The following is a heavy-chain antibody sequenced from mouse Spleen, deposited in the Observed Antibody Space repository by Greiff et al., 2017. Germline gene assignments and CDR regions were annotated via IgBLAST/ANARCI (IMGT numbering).Heavy chain of an antibody. Sequence: VQLQQPGAELVKPGASVKLSCKASGYTFTSYWMHWVKQRPGQGLEWIGMIHPNSGSTNYNEKFKSKATLTVDKSSSTAYMQLSSLTSEDSAVYYCARGGGNYFRYFDVWGTGTTVTVSS. CDR2: IHPNSGST. CDR1: GYTFTSYW. D-gene: IGHD2-1*01. J-gene: IGHJ1*03. CDR3: ARGGGNYFRYFDV. V-gene: IGHV1-64*01.